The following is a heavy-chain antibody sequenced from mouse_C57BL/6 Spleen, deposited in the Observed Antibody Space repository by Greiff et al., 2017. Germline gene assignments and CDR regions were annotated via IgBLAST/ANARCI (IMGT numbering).Heavy chain of an antibody. CDR1: GYAFSSYW. Sequence: QVQLKESGAELVKPGASVKISCKASGYAFSSYWMNWVKQRPGKGLEWIGQIYPGDGDTNYNGKFKGKATLTADKSSSTAYMQLSSLTSEDSAVYFCARPYDYDDYAMDYWGQGTSVTVSS. CDR3: ARPYDYDDYAMDY. J-gene: IGHJ4*01. V-gene: IGHV1-80*01. D-gene: IGHD2-4*01. CDR2: IYPGDGDT.